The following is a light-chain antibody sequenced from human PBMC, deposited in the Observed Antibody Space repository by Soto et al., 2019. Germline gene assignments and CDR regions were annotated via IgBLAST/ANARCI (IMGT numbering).Light chain of an antibody. J-gene: IGKJ5*01. CDR3: QQFNSYPIT. CDR2: DVS. Sequence: AIQLTQSPSSLSASVGDRVTISCRASQDVRGALAWYQQKPGTAPKILIYDVSVLESGVPTRFSGSGSGTDFTLTITGLQPVDFATYYCQQFNSYPITFGQGTRLEIK. CDR1: QDVRGA. V-gene: IGKV1-13*02.